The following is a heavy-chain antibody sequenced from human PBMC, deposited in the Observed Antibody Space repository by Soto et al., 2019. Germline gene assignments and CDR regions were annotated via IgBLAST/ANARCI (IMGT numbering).Heavy chain of an antibody. D-gene: IGHD1-1*01. CDR1: GFTFSSYA. J-gene: IGHJ6*03. V-gene: IGHV3-23*01. CDR3: AKAAPVHYYYYYYMDV. CDR2: ISGSGGST. Sequence: GGSLRLSCAASGFTFSSYAMSWVRQAPGKGLEWVSAISGSGGSTYYADSVKGRFTISRDNSKNTLYLRMNSLRAEDTAVYYCAKAAPVHYYYYYYMDVWGKGTTVTVSS.